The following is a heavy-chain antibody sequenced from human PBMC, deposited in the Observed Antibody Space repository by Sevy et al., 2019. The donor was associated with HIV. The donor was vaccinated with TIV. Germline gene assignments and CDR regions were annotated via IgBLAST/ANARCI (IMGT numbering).Heavy chain of an antibody. J-gene: IGHJ4*02. CDR3: ARMGYSYGYAVDF. D-gene: IGHD5-18*01. CDR2: MNPNNGNT. CDR1: GYTFTSFD. V-gene: IGHV1-8*01. Sequence: ASVKVSCKASGYTFTSFDIKWVRQAPGQGLEWMGWMNPNNGNTGYAQSFQGRVIMTSNISISTAYMELSNLRSEDTAVYYCARMGYSYGYAVDFWGQGHLVTVSS.